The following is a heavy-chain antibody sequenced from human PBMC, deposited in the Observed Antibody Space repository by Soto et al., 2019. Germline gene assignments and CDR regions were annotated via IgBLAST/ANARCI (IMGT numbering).Heavy chain of an antibody. V-gene: IGHV1-8*02. Sequence: GASVKVSCKASGYTFTNNDVSWLRQATGQGLEWMGWMNPGSGDTGYAQKFQGRVTMTRDISIATAYMELNSLTSEDTAIYYCARMESFGSLNWFDPWGQGTLVTV. CDR1: GYTFTNND. D-gene: IGHD5-18*01. CDR3: ARMESFGSLNWFDP. J-gene: IGHJ5*02. CDR2: MNPGSGDT.